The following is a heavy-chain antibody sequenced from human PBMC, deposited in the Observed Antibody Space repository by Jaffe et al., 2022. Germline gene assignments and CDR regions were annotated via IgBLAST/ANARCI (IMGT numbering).Heavy chain of an antibody. CDR2: IRYDGSNK. CDR1: GFTFSSYG. Sequence: QVQLVESGGGVVQPGGSLRLSCAASGFTFSSYGMHWVRQAPGKGLEWVAFIRYDGSNKYYADSVKGRFTISRDNSKNTLYLQMNSLRAEDTAVYYCAKDGVRGVIIPYYYYYMDVWGKGTTVTVSS. J-gene: IGHJ6*03. CDR3: AKDGVRGVIIPYYYYYMDV. D-gene: IGHD3-10*01. V-gene: IGHV3-30*02.